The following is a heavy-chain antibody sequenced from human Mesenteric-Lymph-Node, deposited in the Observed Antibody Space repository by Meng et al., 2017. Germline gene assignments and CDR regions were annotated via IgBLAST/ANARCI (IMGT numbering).Heavy chain of an antibody. J-gene: IGHJ4*02. CDR2: VYHRGDT. Sequence: VDVQAAGSGMVKHSGTLSITGTVSGESMSSDIWWSWVRQPPGKGLEWIGEVYHRGDTNYNPSLKSRVDISVDKSKNQFYLSLFSVTAADTAVYYCGRDQGRELINHWGQGTLVTVSS. CDR1: GESMSSDIW. D-gene: IGHD1-7*01. CDR3: GRDQGRELINH. V-gene: IGHV4-4*02.